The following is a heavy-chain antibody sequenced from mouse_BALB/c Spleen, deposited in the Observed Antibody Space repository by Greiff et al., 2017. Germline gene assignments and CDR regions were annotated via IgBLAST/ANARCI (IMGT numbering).Heavy chain of an antibody. Sequence: EVMLVESGGGLVQPGGSRKLSCAASGFTFSSFGMHWVRQAPEKGLEWVAYISSGSSTIYYADTVKGRFTISRDNPKNTLFLQMTSLRSEDTAMYYCARKLGRGSYAMDYWGQGTSVTVSS. V-gene: IGHV5-17*02. CDR3: ARKLGRGSYAMDY. D-gene: IGHD4-1*01. CDR2: ISSGSSTI. CDR1: GFTFSSFG. J-gene: IGHJ4*01.